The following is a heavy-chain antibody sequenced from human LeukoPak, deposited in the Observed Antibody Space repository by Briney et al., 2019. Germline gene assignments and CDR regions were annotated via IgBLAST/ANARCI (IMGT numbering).Heavy chain of an antibody. CDR3: EKDPISSIAALFDP. CDR1: GFTFSSYA. CDR2: ISGSGGST. Sequence: GGSLRLSCAASGFTFSSYAMSWVRQAPGKGLEWVSAISGSGGSTYYADSVKGRFTISRDNSKNTLYLQMNSLRAEDTAVYYCEKDPISSIAALFDPWGQGPLVTVSS. D-gene: IGHD6-6*01. J-gene: IGHJ5*02. V-gene: IGHV3-23*01.